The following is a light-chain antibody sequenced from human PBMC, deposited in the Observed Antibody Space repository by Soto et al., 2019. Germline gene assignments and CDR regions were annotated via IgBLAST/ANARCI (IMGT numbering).Light chain of an antibody. CDR2: GAS. J-gene: IGKJ1*01. Sequence: ALSLSPVNLSPSALDIATLSCRTSQTVSTNYLAWYQQKPGQAPRLLIYGASKRATGIPDRFSGSGSGTDFTLTISRLEPEDFAVYFCQQYGSLTRTFGQGANADIK. CDR1: QTVSTNY. V-gene: IGKV3-20*01. CDR3: QQYGSLTRT.